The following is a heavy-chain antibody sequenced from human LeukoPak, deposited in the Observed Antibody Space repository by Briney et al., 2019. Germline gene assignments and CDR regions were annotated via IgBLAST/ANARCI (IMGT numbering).Heavy chain of an antibody. CDR1: GGSISSYY. CDR3: ERGRDGYNYNY. D-gene: IGHD5-24*01. V-gene: IGHV4-59*01. Sequence: SETLSLTCTVSGGSISSYYWSWIRQPPGKGLEWIGYIYYSGSTNYNPSLKSRVTISVDTSKNQFSLKLSSVTAADTAVYYCERGRDGYNYNYWGQGTLVTVSS. J-gene: IGHJ4*02. CDR2: IYYSGST.